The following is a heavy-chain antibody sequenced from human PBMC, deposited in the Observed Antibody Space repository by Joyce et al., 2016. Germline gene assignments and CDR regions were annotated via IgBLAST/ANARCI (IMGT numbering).Heavy chain of an antibody. J-gene: IGHJ6*02. CDR3: ARAFGDYGGGIEYGIDV. CDR1: GGSFDTYA. Sequence: QVQLVQSGAEVRSPGSSVRLSCETSGGSFDTYAVAWGRQVPGQGLEWMGGLIPVFGTTKYTQKYQDRLTIRADKSTRMVYMDLRGLRSDDTGLYYCARAFGDYGGGIEYGIDVWGQGTTVTV. D-gene: IGHD4-17*01. V-gene: IGHV1-69*06. CDR2: LIPVFGTT.